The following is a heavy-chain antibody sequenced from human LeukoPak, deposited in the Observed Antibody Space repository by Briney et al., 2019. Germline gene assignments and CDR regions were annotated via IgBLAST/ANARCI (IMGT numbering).Heavy chain of an antibody. CDR3: ARVPYCSSTSCHDFQH. V-gene: IGHV3-11*01. D-gene: IGHD2-2*01. CDR1: GFTFSDYY. Sequence: GGSLRLSCAASGFTFSDYYMSWIRQAPGKGLEWVSYISSSGSTIYYADSVKGRFTISRDNAKNSLYLQMNSLRAEDTAVYYCARVPYCSSTSCHDFQHWGQGTLVTVSS. J-gene: IGHJ1*01. CDR2: ISSSGSTI.